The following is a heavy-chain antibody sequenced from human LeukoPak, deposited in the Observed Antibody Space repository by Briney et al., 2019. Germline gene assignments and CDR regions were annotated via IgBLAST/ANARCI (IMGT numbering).Heavy chain of an antibody. CDR2: IRYDGSNK. CDR1: GFTFSSYG. CDR3: AKDHHYCSSTSCYLGAFDI. D-gene: IGHD2-2*01. J-gene: IGHJ3*02. Sequence: GGSLRLSCAASGFTFSSYGMHWVRQAPGKGLEWVAFIRYDGSNKYYADSVKGRFTISRDNSKNTLYLQMNSLRAEDTAVYYCAKDHHYCSSTSCYLGAFDIWGQGTMVTVSS. V-gene: IGHV3-30*02.